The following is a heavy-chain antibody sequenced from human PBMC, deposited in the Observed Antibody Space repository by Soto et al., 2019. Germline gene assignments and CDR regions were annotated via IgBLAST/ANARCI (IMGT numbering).Heavy chain of an antibody. D-gene: IGHD3-3*01. CDR1: GFSLTTSGVG. J-gene: IGHJ4*02. V-gene: IGHV2-5*02. Sequence: QITLKESGPTVVKPTETLTLTCTFSGFSLTTSGVGVGWVRQSPGKAPEWLALIYWDDDKRYSTSLNSRLIITKDTSKTQVGLTMANVDPADTATYYCAHRVLRTVFGLVTTTAIYFDFWGPGTPVVVSS. CDR2: IYWDDDK. CDR3: AHRVLRTVFGLVTTTAIYFDF.